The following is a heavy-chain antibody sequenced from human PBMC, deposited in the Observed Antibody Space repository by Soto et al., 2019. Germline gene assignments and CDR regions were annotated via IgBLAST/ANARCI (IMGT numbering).Heavy chain of an antibody. V-gene: IGHV1-18*01. Sequence: ASVKVSCKASGYTFTNHGVTWVRQAPGQGLEWMGWISAHTGKTNYAQKFQARVTMTTDTSTSTAYMELTSLTSGDTGVYYCARVGYETILTAHTYGMYXWGQGTTVTVS. J-gene: IGHJ6*02. CDR2: ISAHTGKT. CDR3: ARVGYETILTAHTYGMYX. CDR1: GYTFTNHG. D-gene: IGHD3-9*01.